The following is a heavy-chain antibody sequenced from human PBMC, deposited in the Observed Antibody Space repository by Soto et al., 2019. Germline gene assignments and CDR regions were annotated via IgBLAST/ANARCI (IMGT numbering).Heavy chain of an antibody. J-gene: IGHJ4*02. CDR1: GGSISSSNW. CDR3: ARRQSDFWSGYDFDY. Sequence: SEPLSLTCAVSGGSISSSNWWSWVRQPPGKGLEWIGEIYHSGSTNYNPSLKSRVTISVDKSKNQFSLKLSSVTAADTAVYYCARRQSDFWSGYDFDYWGQGTLVTVSS. D-gene: IGHD3-3*01. V-gene: IGHV4-4*02. CDR2: IYHSGST.